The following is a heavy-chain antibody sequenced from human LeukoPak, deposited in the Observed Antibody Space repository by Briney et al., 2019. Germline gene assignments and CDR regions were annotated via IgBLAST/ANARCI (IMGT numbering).Heavy chain of an antibody. V-gene: IGHV4-39*01. CDR1: GGSITSSSYY. J-gene: IGHJ4*02. D-gene: IGHD5-12*01. Sequence: SETLSLTCSVSGGSITSSSYYWGWIRQPPGKGLEWIGSIYYSGSTYYNPSLKSRVTISVDTSKNQFSLKLSSVTAADTAVYYCARQGGSVLHYSDYWGQGTLVTVSS. CDR3: ARQGGSVLHYSDY. CDR2: IYYSGST.